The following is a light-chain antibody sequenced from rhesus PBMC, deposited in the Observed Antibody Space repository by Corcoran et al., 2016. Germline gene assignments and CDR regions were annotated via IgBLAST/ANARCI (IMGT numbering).Light chain of an antibody. CDR3: QQDYSWPRALT. J-gene: IGKJ4*01. V-gene: IGKV3-42*01. CDR1: QRVSSS. CDR2: GAS. Sequence: EIVMTQSPATLSLSPGERATLSCRASQRVSSSLAWYQQKPGQAPNLLIYGASSRATGLPDRFSGSGSGTEFTLTISSLEAEDVGVYYCQQDYSWPRALTFGGGTKVELK.